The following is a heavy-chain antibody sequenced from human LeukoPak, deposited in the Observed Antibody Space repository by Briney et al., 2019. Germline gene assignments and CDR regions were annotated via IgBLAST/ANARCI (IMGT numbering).Heavy chain of an antibody. CDR2: ISSSSSYI. CDR1: GFTFSSYS. V-gene: IGHV3-21*04. J-gene: IGHJ6*03. Sequence: GGSLRLSCAASGFTFSSYSMNWVRQAPGKGLEWVSSISSSSSYIYYADSVKGRFTISRDNAKNSLYLQMNSLRAEDTALYYCARDALPRIQLWLGNYYYYYMDVWGKGTTVTVSS. D-gene: IGHD5-18*01. CDR3: ARDALPRIQLWLGNYYYYYMDV.